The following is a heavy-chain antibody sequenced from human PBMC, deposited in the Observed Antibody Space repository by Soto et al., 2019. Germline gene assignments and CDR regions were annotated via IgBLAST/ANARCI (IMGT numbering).Heavy chain of an antibody. CDR1: GGSFSGYY. CDR3: ARTHVTMAKDY. Sequence: QVQLQQWGAGLLKPSETLSLTCAVYGGSFSGYYWSWIRQPPGKGLEWIGEINHSGSTNYNPSLKSXXTXSXXTSKNQFSLKLSSVTAADTAVYYCARTHVTMAKDYWGQGTLVTVSS. J-gene: IGHJ4*02. CDR2: INHSGST. V-gene: IGHV4-34*01. D-gene: IGHD3-10*01.